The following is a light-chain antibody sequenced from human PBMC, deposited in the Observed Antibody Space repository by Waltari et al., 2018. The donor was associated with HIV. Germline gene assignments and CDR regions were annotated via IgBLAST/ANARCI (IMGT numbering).Light chain of an antibody. CDR3: MQALQRPLT. CDR2: LTS. Sequence: DIVMTQSPPALVVTPGETASITCRSSRSLLETNGFHFLHWYVQKSGQSPQLLMYLTSRRASGVPDRFSVSGSGTDFTLRISRVEAEDVGVYYCMQALQRPLTFGGGTKVEI. J-gene: IGKJ4*01. V-gene: IGKV2-28*01. CDR1: RSLLETNGFHF.